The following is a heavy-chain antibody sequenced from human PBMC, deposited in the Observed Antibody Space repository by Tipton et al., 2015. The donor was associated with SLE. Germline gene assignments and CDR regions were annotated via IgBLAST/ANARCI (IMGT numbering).Heavy chain of an antibody. D-gene: IGHD2-21*01. CDR1: GAPISSYS. J-gene: IGHJ4*02. Sequence: GSLRLSCTVSGAPISSYSWSWIRQPPGKGLEWIGNIYNSERTNYNPSLKSRVTISVDTSKNQFSLKLRSVTAADTAVYYCASGGEDFDYWGQGTLVTVSS. V-gene: IGHV4-59*01. CDR2: IYNSERT. CDR3: ASGGEDFDY.